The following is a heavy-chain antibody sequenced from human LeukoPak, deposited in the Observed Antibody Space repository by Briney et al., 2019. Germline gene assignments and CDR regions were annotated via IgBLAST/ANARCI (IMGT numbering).Heavy chain of an antibody. D-gene: IGHD3-10*01. Sequence: GGSLRLSCAASGFTFTTYAMHWVRQAPGKGLEWVAVISNDGSNKNYADSVKGRFTISRDNAKNSLYLQMNSLRAEDTAVYYCARAPLYYGSGAFDYWGQGTLVTVSS. V-gene: IGHV3-30*04. CDR3: ARAPLYYGSGAFDY. CDR2: ISNDGSNK. CDR1: GFTFTTYA. J-gene: IGHJ4*02.